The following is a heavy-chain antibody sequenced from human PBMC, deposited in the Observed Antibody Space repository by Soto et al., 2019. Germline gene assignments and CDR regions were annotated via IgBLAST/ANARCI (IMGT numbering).Heavy chain of an antibody. V-gene: IGHV1-46*01. CDR2: INPSGGST. D-gene: IGHD3-22*01. CDR1: GIAVIMWY. J-gene: IGHJ4*02. CDR3: ARSPYSSGYYYSIDY. Sequence: ASVKVSCRASGIAVIMWYIHWMRQSPGQGLEWMGLINPSGGSTTYAQKFQGRVTMTRDTSTSTVYMDLSNLRSEDTAVYYCARSPYSSGYYYSIDYWGQGTQVTVSS.